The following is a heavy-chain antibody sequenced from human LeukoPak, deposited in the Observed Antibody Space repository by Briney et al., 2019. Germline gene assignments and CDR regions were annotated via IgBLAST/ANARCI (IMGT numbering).Heavy chain of an antibody. Sequence: SETLSLTCTVSGGSISTYYWSWIRQPAGKGLEWIGRIYTSGSTNYNPSLKSRVTMSVDTSKNQFSLKLSSVTAADTAVYYCAREFEGSGYYYYFDYWGQGTLVTVSS. CDR1: GGSISTYY. J-gene: IGHJ4*02. CDR3: AREFEGSGYYYYFDY. D-gene: IGHD3-22*01. V-gene: IGHV4-4*07. CDR2: IYTSGST.